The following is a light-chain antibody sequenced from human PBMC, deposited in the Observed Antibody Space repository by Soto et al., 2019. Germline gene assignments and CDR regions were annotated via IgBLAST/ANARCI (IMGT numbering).Light chain of an antibody. CDR2: DAS. J-gene: IGKJ1*01. Sequence: IQMPKSPSTLSASLGDRFTITCRASQSISSWLAWYQQKPGKAPKLLIYDASSLESGVPSRFSGSGSGTEFTLTISSLQPDDFATYYCQQYNSYWTFGQGTKVDIK. CDR3: QQYNSYWT. V-gene: IGKV1-5*01. CDR1: QSISSW.